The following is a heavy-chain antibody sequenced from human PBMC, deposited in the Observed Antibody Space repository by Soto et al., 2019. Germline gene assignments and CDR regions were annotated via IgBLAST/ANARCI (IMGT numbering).Heavy chain of an antibody. Sequence: QLQLQESGSGLVKPSQTLSLTCAVSGDSISSGGYSWNWIRQPPGKGLEWIGYIYHSGSTYYNPSLKSRVTISVDKSKNQFSLKLNTVTAADTAVYYCARDQLEGNWFDPWGQGTLVTVSS. D-gene: IGHD1-1*01. CDR1: GDSISSGGYS. CDR3: ARDQLEGNWFDP. CDR2: IYHSGST. J-gene: IGHJ5*02. V-gene: IGHV4-30-2*01.